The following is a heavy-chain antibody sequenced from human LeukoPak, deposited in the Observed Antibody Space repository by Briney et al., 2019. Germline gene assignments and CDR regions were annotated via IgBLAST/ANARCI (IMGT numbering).Heavy chain of an antibody. CDR1: GFTFSSYW. V-gene: IGHV3-7*01. D-gene: IGHD3-22*01. CDR3: TRDGLYYYDSSGYRYFDY. CDR2: IKQDGSEK. Sequence: GGSLRLSCAASGFTFSSYWMSWVRQAPGKGLEWVANIKQDGSEKKYVDSVKGRFTISRDNAKNSLYLQMNSLRAEDTAVYFCTRDGLYYYDSSGYRYFDYWGQATLVTVSS. J-gene: IGHJ4*02.